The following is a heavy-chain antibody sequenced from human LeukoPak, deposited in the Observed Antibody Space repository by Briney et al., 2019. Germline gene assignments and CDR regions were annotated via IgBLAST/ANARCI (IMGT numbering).Heavy chain of an antibody. Sequence: SETLSLTCTVSGGSISSGYYWGWIRQPPGKGLEWIGSMYHSGSTYHNPSLKSRVTISVDTSRNHLSLNLRSVTAADTAVYYCARASRSGYTTFDYWGQGTLVTVSS. CDR2: MYHSGST. V-gene: IGHV4-38-2*02. CDR3: ARASRSGYTTFDY. J-gene: IGHJ4*02. CDR1: GGSISSGYY. D-gene: IGHD3-22*01.